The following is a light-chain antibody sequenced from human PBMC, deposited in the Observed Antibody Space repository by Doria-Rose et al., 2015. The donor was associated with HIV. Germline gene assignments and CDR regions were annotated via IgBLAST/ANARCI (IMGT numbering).Light chain of an antibody. Sequence: TQSPGTLSLSPGERATLSCRASQSFSSTYLAWYQQQPGQAHSLLIYDGSTRATGIPDGFSASGSGTDCTLTINRLEPEDFALYYCHQYGTSWTFGQGTKVEI. CDR1: QSFSSTY. J-gene: IGKJ1*01. V-gene: IGKV3-20*01. CDR2: DGS. CDR3: HQYGTSWT.